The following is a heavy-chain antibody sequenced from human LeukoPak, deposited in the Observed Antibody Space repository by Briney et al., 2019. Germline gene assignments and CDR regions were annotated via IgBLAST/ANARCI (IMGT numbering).Heavy chain of an antibody. D-gene: IGHD3-10*01. CDR2: IKQDGSEK. J-gene: IGHJ4*02. Sequence: GGSLRLSCAASGFTFSSYWMSWVRQAPGKGLEWVANIKQDGSEKYYVDSVKGRFTISRDNAKNSLYLQMNSLRAEDTAVYYCARSPNPSITMVRGVILTPFGYWGQGTLVTVSS. CDR3: ARSPNPSITMVRGVILTPFGY. V-gene: IGHV3-7*01. CDR1: GFTFSSYW.